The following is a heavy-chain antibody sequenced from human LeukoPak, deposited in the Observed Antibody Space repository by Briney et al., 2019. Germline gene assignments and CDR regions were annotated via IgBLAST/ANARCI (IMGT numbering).Heavy chain of an antibody. CDR2: ISGSGGST. CDR1: GFTFSSYA. Sequence: SGGSLRLSCAASGFTFSSYAMSWVRQAPGKGLEGVSAISGSGGSTYYADSVKGRFTISRDNSKNTLYLQMNSLRAEDTAVYYCAKDAGYYDILTSYSQGGMDVWGQGTTVTVSS. J-gene: IGHJ6*02. CDR3: AKDAGYYDILTSYSQGGMDV. V-gene: IGHV3-23*01. D-gene: IGHD3-9*01.